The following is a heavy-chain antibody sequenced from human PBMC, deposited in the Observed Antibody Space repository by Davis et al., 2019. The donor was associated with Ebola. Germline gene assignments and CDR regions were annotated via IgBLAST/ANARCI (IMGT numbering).Heavy chain of an antibody. CDR3: AADPHYYYYYGMDV. CDR2: ISAYNGNT. Sequence: ASSVTVSCMASRYTFTSYGISWVRQAPGQGLEWMGWISAYNGNTNYAQKLQGRVTMTTDTSTSTAYMELSSLRSEDTAVYYCAADPHYYYYYGMDVWGQGTTVTVSS. V-gene: IGHV1-18*01. J-gene: IGHJ6*02. CDR1: RYTFTSYG.